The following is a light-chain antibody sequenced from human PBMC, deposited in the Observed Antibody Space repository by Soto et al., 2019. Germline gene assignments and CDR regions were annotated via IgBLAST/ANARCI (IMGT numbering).Light chain of an antibody. CDR2: GAS. CDR1: QSISSSY. CDR3: QQYGGSPALFA. J-gene: IGKJ3*01. V-gene: IGKV3-20*01. Sequence: EIVLAQSPGTLSLSPGERATLCCRAIQSISSSYLAWYQQKPGQAPRLLIYGASSRATGIPDRFSGFGSGTDFTLTINRLEPEDFAVYYCQQYGGSPALFAFGPGTKVDI.